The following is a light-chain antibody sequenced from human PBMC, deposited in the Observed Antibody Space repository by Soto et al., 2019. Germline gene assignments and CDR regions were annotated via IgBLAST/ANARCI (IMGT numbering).Light chain of an antibody. CDR2: HAS. Sequence: DIQMTQSPSSLSASVGDRVTITCQASLDIINYLNWYQQKPGKAPKLLIYHASTLETGVPSRFGGSGSGTDLTFTISSLQPEDIATYYCQQYDNLPLTFGGGTKVEIK. J-gene: IGKJ4*01. V-gene: IGKV1-33*01. CDR1: LDIINY. CDR3: QQYDNLPLT.